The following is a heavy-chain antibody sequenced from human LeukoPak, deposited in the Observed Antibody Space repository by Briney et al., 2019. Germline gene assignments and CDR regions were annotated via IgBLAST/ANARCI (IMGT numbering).Heavy chain of an antibody. CDR2: ISVSGGNP. J-gene: IGHJ4*02. Sequence: GGSLRLSCTASGFTFSSYAMSWVRQAPGKGLDWVSSISVSGGNPYYADSVKGRFTISRDNSKNTLYIQMNSLRAEDTAVYYCAKLVTHFDSWGQGTLVTVSS. CDR3: AKLVTHFDS. V-gene: IGHV3-23*01. CDR1: GFTFSSYA. D-gene: IGHD4-23*01.